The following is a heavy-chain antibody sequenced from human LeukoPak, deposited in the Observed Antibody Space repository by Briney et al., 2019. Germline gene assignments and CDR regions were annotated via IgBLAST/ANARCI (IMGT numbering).Heavy chain of an antibody. J-gene: IGHJ6*02. CDR1: GFTFSDYY. Sequence: GGSLRLSCAASGFTFSDYYMSWIRQAPGKGLEWVSYISSSGSTIYYADSVKGRFTISRDNAKNSLYLQMNSLRAEDTAVYYCARDVVSYGDPLYYYYYYGMDVWGQGTTVTVSS. CDR3: ARDVVSYGDPLYYYYYYGMDV. D-gene: IGHD4-17*01. V-gene: IGHV3-11*01. CDR2: ISSSGSTI.